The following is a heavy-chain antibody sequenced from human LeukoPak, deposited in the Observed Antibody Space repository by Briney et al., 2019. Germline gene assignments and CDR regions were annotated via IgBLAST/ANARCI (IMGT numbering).Heavy chain of an antibody. J-gene: IGHJ6*03. CDR3: ARGGYSYPPTTVYMDV. Sequence: PSETLSLTCTVSGGSISSYYWSWIRQPPGKGLEWIGYIYYSGSTNYNPSLKSRVTISVDTSKNQFSLKLSSVTAADTAVYYCARGGYSYPPTTVYMDVWGKGTTVTVSS. D-gene: IGHD5-18*01. V-gene: IGHV4-59*01. CDR2: IYYSGST. CDR1: GGSISSYY.